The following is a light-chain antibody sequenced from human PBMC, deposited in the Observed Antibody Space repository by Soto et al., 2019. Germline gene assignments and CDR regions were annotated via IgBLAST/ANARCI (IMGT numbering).Light chain of an antibody. CDR3: QQYNNWPRT. CDR1: QSVGSK. J-gene: IGKJ1*01. Sequence: EIVMTQSPPTLSVSPGERATLSCRASQSVGSKLAWYQQRPGQAPRLLIYGASTRAAGIPARFSAGGSGTDFTLTVISLQSEDFAVYYCQQYNNWPRTFGQGTKVEIK. CDR2: GAS. V-gene: IGKV3-15*01.